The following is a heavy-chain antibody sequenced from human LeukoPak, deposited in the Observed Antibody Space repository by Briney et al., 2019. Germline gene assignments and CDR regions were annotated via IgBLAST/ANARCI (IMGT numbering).Heavy chain of an antibody. D-gene: IGHD3-16*01. J-gene: IGHJ4*02. CDR2: INPSGGST. CDR1: GYTFTSYY. Sequence: GASVRVSCKASGYTFTSYYMHWVRQAPGQGLEWMGIINPSGGSTSYAQKFQGRVTMTRDMSTSTVYMELSSLRSEDTAVYYCARDWATYYFDYWGQGTLVTASS. CDR3: ARDWATYYFDY. V-gene: IGHV1-46*01.